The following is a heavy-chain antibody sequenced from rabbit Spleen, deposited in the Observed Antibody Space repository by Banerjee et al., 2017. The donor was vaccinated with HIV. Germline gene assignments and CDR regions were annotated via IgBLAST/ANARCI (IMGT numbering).Heavy chain of an antibody. CDR3: ARRILGAGGDDL. CDR1: GFTLSNYW. D-gene: IGHD2-1*01. V-gene: IGHV1S45*01. Sequence: QQQLVESGGGLVKPGASLTVTCKASGFTLSNYWMCWVRQAPGKGLEWIGCIYTGSSGNTYYASWAKGRFTISKTSSTTVTLQMTSLTAADTATYFCARRILGAGGDDLWGPGTLVTVS. CDR2: IYTGSSGNT. J-gene: IGHJ4*01.